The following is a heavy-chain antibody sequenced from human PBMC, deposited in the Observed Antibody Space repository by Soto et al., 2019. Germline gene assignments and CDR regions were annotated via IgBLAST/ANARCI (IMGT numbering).Heavy chain of an antibody. J-gene: IGHJ4*02. V-gene: IGHV3-23*01. CDR2: ISGSGGST. Sequence: EVQLLESGGGLVQPGGSLRLSCAASGFTFSSYAMSWVRQAPGKGLEWVSAISGSGGSTYYADSVKGRFTISRDNSKNTLYLQMTSLRAEDTAVYYCAKAGRIAVAARDDYWGQGTLVTVSS. CDR1: GFTFSSYA. D-gene: IGHD6-19*01. CDR3: AKAGRIAVAARDDY.